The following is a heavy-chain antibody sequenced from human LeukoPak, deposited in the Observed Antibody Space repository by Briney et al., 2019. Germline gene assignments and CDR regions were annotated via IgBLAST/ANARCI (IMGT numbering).Heavy chain of an antibody. Sequence: GGSLRLSCAASGFTFSSYSMNWVRQALGKGLEWVSSISSSSSYIYYADSVKGRFTISRDNAKNSLYLQMTSLRAEDTAVYYCARDEGGSYHYYYYYYMDVWGKGTTVTVSS. V-gene: IGHV3-21*01. J-gene: IGHJ6*03. D-gene: IGHD1-26*01. CDR2: ISSSSSYI. CDR1: GFTFSSYS. CDR3: ARDEGGSYHYYYYYYMDV.